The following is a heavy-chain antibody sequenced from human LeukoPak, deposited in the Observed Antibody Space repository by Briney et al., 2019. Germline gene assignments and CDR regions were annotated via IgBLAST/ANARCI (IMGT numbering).Heavy chain of an antibody. V-gene: IGHV4-59*12. Sequence: KPSETLSLTCTVSGGSISSYYWSWIRQPPGKGLEWIGYIYYSGSTNYNPSLKSRVTISVDTSKNQFSLKLSSVTAADTAVYYCARESRSWYTIDYWGQGTLVTVSS. D-gene: IGHD6-13*01. CDR3: ARESRSWYTIDY. CDR1: GGSISSYY. CDR2: IYYSGST. J-gene: IGHJ4*02.